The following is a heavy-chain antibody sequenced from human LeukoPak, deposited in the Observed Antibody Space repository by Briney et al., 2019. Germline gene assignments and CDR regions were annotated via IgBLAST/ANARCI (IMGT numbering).Heavy chain of an antibody. Sequence: SETLSLTCTVSGGSISSYYLRWIRQPPGKGLEWIGYIYYSGSTNYNPSLKSRVTISVDTSKNQFSLKLSSVTAADTAVYYCARVPGVISGYYYYYYMDVWGKGTTVTVSS. CDR2: IYYSGST. CDR3: ARVPGVISGYYYYYYMDV. D-gene: IGHD3-10*01. CDR1: GGSISSYY. V-gene: IGHV4-59*01. J-gene: IGHJ6*03.